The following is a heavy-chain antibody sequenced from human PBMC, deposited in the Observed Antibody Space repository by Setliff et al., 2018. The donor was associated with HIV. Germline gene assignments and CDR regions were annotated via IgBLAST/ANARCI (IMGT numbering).Heavy chain of an antibody. CDR3: ATQRDIVMVPGQGGFDI. J-gene: IGHJ3*02. D-gene: IGHD2-2*01. CDR2: ISVYNGNT. V-gene: IGHV1-18*01. CDR1: RGTFRNSA. Sequence: ASVKVSCKASRGTFRNSAINWVRQAPGQGLEWMGRISVYNGNTIYAQKLQGRVIMTTDTSTSTAYMELRSLRSDDTAMYYCATQRDIVMVPGQGGFDIWAQETMVTVSS.